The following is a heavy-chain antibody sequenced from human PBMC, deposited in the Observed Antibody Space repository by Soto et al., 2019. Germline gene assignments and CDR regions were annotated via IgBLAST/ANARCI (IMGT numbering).Heavy chain of an antibody. D-gene: IGHD3-22*01. J-gene: IGHJ3*01. CDR2: INANSGGT. V-gene: IGHV1-2*02. Sequence: GVSVKVSCKASGYTFAGYYIHWVRQAPRQGLEWMGWINANSGGTNYAQESQGRVTMTRDTSINTAYMELSRLISDDTAVYYCARDRRHYDSGTYDLANDAFDVWGQGTMVTVSS. CDR1: GYTFAGYY. CDR3: ARDRRHYDSGTYDLANDAFDV.